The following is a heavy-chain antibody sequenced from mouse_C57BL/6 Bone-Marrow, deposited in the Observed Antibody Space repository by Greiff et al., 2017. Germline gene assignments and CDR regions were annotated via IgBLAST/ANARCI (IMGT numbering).Heavy chain of an antibody. CDR3: ARRITDWFAY. V-gene: IGHV1-59*01. CDR2: IDPSDSYT. CDR1: GYTFTSYW. J-gene: IGHJ3*01. Sequence: QVQLQQPGAELVRPGTSVKLSCKASGYTFTSYWMHWVKQRPGQGLEWIGVIDPSDSYTNYNQTFKGKATLTVDTSSSTAYLQLSSLTSEDSAVYYCARRITDWFAYWGKGTLVTVSA. D-gene: IGHD2-4*01.